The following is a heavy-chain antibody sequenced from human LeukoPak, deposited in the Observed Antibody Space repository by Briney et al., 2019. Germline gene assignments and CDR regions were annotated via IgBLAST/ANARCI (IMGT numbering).Heavy chain of an antibody. D-gene: IGHD1-26*01. J-gene: IGHJ4*02. V-gene: IGHV4-59*08. CDR2: IYNSGST. CDR1: GGSVSSYC. Sequence: SESLSLTCTVSGGSVSSYCWSWIRQPPGKGLEWMGSIYNSGSTTYNPSLKSRVTISVHTSKNQFSLKLSSVTAADTAVYFCARPNNLGATTPYGYWGQGTLVTVSS. CDR3: ARPNNLGATTPYGY.